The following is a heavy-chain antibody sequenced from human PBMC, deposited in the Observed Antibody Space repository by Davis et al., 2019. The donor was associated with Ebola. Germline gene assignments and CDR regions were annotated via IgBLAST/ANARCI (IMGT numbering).Heavy chain of an antibody. CDR3: AKDMEYYDFWSGTKSYYGMDV. V-gene: IGHV3-9*01. Sequence: PGGSLRLSCAASGFTFDDYAMHWVRQAPGKGLEWVSGISWNSGSIGYADSVKGRFTISRDNAKNSLYLQMNSLRAEDTALYYCAKDMEYYDFWSGTKSYYGMDVWGQGTTVTVSS. CDR2: ISWNSGSI. D-gene: IGHD3-3*01. J-gene: IGHJ6*02. CDR1: GFTFDDYA.